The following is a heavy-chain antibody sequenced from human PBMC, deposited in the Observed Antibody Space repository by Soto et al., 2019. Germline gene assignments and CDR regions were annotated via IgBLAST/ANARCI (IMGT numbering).Heavy chain of an antibody. CDR1: GYTFTSYD. V-gene: IGHV1-8*01. Sequence: QVQLVQSGAEVKKPGASVKVSCKASGYTFTSYDINWVRQATGQGLEWMGWMNPNSGNTGYAQKXXGXXTTTRNTTISTAYMELSSRRSEDTAVYYCARERTGTTSMDVWGQGTTVTVSS. CDR3: ARERTGTTSMDV. J-gene: IGHJ6*02. D-gene: IGHD1-1*01. CDR2: MNPNSGNT.